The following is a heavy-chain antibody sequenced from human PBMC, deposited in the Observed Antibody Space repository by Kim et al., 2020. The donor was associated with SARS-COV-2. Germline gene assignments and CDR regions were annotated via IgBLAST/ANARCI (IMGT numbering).Heavy chain of an antibody. J-gene: IGHJ6*02. CDR3: ARSWYGSGSYYGGRDYYYGMDV. CDR2: INAGNGNT. V-gene: IGHV1-3*01. CDR1: GYTFTSYA. Sequence: ASVKVSCKASGYTFTSYAMHWVRQAPGQRLEWMGWINAGNGNTKYSQKFQGRVTITRDTSASTAYMELSSLRSEDTAVYYCARSWYGSGSYYGGRDYYYGMDVWGQGTTVTVSS. D-gene: IGHD3-10*01.